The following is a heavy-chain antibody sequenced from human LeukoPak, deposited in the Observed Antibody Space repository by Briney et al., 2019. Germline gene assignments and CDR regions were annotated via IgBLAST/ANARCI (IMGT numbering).Heavy chain of an antibody. J-gene: IGHJ4*02. CDR1: GGSISSSSYY. D-gene: IGHD3-10*01. V-gene: IGHV4-39*07. CDR3: ARISVRGRRGPDY. Sequence: SETLSLTCTVSGGSISSSSYYWGWIRQPPGKGLEWIGSIYYSGSTYYNPSLKSRVTISVDTSKNQFSLKLSSVTAADTAVYYCARISVRGRRGPDYWGQGTLVTVSS. CDR2: IYYSGST.